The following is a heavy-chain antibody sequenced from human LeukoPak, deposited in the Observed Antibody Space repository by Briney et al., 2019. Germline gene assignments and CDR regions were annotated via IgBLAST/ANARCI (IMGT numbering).Heavy chain of an antibody. J-gene: IGHJ4*02. D-gene: IGHD3-22*01. V-gene: IGHV4-61*01. CDR3: ARGQDDRSGTFDY. CDR1: GDSVSSGNYY. CDR2: MSPSGTT. Sequence: SETLSLTCTVSGDSVSSGNYYLSWIRQPPGKGLDWITYMSPSGTTKYNPSLKSRVTTSIDTSRTQFSLRLSSVTAADTAVYYCARGQDDRSGTFDYWGQGILVTVSS.